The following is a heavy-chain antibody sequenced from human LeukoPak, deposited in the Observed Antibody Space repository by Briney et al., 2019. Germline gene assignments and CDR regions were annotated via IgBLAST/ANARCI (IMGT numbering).Heavy chain of an antibody. J-gene: IGHJ3*02. Sequence: SETLSLTCTVSGGSISSGGYYWSWIRQYPGKGLEWIGYIYYSGSTYYNPSLKSRVTISVDTSKNQFSLKLSSVTAADTAVYYCARDYGGNGDDAFDIWGQGTMVTVSS. V-gene: IGHV4-31*03. CDR1: GGSISSGGYY. CDR3: ARDYGGNGDDAFDI. D-gene: IGHD4-23*01. CDR2: IYYSGST.